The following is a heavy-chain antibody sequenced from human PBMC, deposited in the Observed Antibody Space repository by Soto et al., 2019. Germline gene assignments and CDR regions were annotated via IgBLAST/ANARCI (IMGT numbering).Heavy chain of an antibody. CDR1: GFTFSSYG. D-gene: IGHD6-6*01. V-gene: IGHV3-30*18. Sequence: GGSLRLSCAASGFTFSSYGMHWVRQAPGKGLEWVAVISYDGSNKYYADSVKGRFTISRDNSKNTLYLQMNSLRAEDTAVYYCAKDLSIAAAIYGMDVWGQGTTVTVSS. J-gene: IGHJ6*02. CDR2: ISYDGSNK. CDR3: AKDLSIAAAIYGMDV.